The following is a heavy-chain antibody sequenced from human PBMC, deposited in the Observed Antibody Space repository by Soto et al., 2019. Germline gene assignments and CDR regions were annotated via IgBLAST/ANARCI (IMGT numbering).Heavy chain of an antibody. Sequence: SETLSLACTISVGSISTGGYYWSWIRQPRGKGLEWIGYIYYSGSTYYNPSLKSRVTISVYTSKNQFSLKLSSVTAADTAVYYCARVPENSGSHYYFDLWGQGTLVTVSS. CDR2: IYYSGST. CDR3: ARVPENSGSHYYFDL. V-gene: IGHV4-30-4*08. CDR1: VGSISTGGYY. J-gene: IGHJ4*02. D-gene: IGHD1-26*01.